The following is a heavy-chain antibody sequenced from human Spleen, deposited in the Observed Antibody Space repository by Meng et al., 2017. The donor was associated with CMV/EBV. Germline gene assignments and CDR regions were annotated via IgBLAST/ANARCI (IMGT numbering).Heavy chain of an antibody. D-gene: IGHD1-26*01. CDR2: IYSGGST. CDR3: ARDPRELPDY. Sequence: GESLKISCAASGFTVSSNYMSWVRQAPGKGLEWVSVIYSGGSTYYADSVKGRFTISRDNSKNTLYLQMNSLRAEDTAVYYCARDPRELPDYWGQGTLVTVSS. V-gene: IGHV3-66*02. CDR1: GFTVSSNY. J-gene: IGHJ4*02.